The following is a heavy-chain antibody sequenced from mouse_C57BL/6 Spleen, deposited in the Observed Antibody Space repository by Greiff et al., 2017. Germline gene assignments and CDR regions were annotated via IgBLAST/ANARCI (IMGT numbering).Heavy chain of an antibody. D-gene: IGHD1-1*01. CDR3: ARSDHYGSSYGYFDV. CDR2: INPNNGGT. Sequence: VQLKQSGPELVKPGASVKIPCKASGYTFTDYNMDWVKQSHGKSLEWIGDINPNNGGTIYNQKFKGKATLTVDKSSSTAYMELRSLTSEDTAVYYCARSDHYGSSYGYFDVWGTGTTVTVSS. J-gene: IGHJ1*03. V-gene: IGHV1-18*01. CDR1: GYTFTDYN.